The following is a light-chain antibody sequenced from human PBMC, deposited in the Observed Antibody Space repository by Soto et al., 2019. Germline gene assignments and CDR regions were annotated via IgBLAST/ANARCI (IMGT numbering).Light chain of an antibody. Sequence: QSVLTQPPSVSGAPGKRVTISCTGSSSNIGAGYDVHWYQQLPGTAPKLLIYGNSNRPSGVPDRFSGSKSGTSASLAITGLQAEDEADYYCQSYYSSLSGWVVFGGGTKLTVL. CDR1: SSNIGAGYD. CDR2: GNS. J-gene: IGLJ2*01. V-gene: IGLV1-40*01. CDR3: QSYYSSLSGWVV.